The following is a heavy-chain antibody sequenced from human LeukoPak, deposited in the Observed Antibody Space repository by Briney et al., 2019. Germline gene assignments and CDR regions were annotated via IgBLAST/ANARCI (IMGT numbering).Heavy chain of an antibody. CDR2: IYYSGST. J-gene: IGHJ4*02. CDR3: ARHNG. V-gene: IGHV4-39*01. Sequence: SEALSLTCTVSGGSISSSSYYWGWIRQPPGKGLEWIGSIYYSGSTYYNPSLKSRVTISVDTSKNQFSLKLSSVTAADTAVYYCARHNGWGQGTLVTVSS. CDR1: GGSISSSSYY.